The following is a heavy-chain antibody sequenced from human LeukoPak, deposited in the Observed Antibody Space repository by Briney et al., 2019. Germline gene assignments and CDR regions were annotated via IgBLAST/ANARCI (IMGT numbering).Heavy chain of an antibody. CDR1: GFTFDDYA. D-gene: IGHD3-3*01. Sequence: GGSLRLSCAASGFTFDDYAMHWVRQAPGKGLEWVSLISGDGGSTYYAGSVKGRFTISRDNSKNSLYLQMNSLRTEDTALYYCAKDNTGDFWSGYYGYYGMDVWGQGTTVTVSS. V-gene: IGHV3-43*02. J-gene: IGHJ6*02. CDR3: AKDNTGDFWSGYYGYYGMDV. CDR2: ISGDGGST.